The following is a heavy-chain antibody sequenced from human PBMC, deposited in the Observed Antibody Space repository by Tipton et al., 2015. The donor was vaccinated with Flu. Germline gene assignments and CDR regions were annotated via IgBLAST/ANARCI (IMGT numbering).Heavy chain of an antibody. CDR3: ATKEVSYCSGGSCYSYYFDY. D-gene: IGHD2-15*01. V-gene: IGHV4-39*01. J-gene: IGHJ4*02. Sequence: LRLSCTVSGGSISSSSYYWGWISKPPGKGLEWIGSIYYSGSTYYNPSLKSRVTISVDTSKNQFSLKLSSVTAADTAVYYCATKEVSYCSGGSCYSYYFDYWGQGTLVTVSS. CDR1: GGSISSSSYY. CDR2: IYYSGST.